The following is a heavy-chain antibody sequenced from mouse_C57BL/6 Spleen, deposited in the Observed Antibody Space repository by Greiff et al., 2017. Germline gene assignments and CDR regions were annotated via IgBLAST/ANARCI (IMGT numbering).Heavy chain of an antibody. J-gene: IGHJ2*01. D-gene: IGHD2-3*01. CDR1: GYTFTSSW. CDR2: IYPGSGST. Sequence: QVQLQQSGAELVKPGASVKMSCKASGYTFTSSWINWVKQRPGQGLEWIGDIYPGSGSTNYNEKFKSKATLTVDTSSSAAYMQLSSLTSEDSAVYYCARGDDDGYYGYWGQGTTLTVSS. V-gene: IGHV1-55*01. CDR3: ARGDDDGYYGY.